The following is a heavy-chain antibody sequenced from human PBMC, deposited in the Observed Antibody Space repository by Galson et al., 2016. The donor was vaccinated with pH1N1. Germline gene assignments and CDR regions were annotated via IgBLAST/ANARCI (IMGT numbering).Heavy chain of an antibody. CDR3: ARLRGSDFDS. J-gene: IGHJ4*02. D-gene: IGHD3-16*01. Sequence: QSGAEVKKPGESLKISCKASGYSFTDYWIGWVRQMTGKGLGWMGIIFPGDSETRYSPSFQGQVTISADKSINTAYLQWSSLKASDTAIYYCARLRGSDFDSWGQGTLVTVST. CDR2: IFPGDSET. CDR1: GYSFTDYW. V-gene: IGHV5-51*03.